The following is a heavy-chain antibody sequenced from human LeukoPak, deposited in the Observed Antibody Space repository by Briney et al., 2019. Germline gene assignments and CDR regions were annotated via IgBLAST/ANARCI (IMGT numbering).Heavy chain of an antibody. CDR2: ISWNSGSI. CDR1: GFTFSSYS. V-gene: IGHV3-9*01. J-gene: IGHJ3*02. Sequence: PGGSLRLSCAASGFTFSSYSMNWVRQAPGKGLEWVSGISWNSGSIGYADSVKGRFTISRDNAKNSLYLQMNSLRAEDTALYYCAKDIGWELLGAFDIWGQGTMVTVSS. CDR3: AKDIGWELLGAFDI. D-gene: IGHD1-26*01.